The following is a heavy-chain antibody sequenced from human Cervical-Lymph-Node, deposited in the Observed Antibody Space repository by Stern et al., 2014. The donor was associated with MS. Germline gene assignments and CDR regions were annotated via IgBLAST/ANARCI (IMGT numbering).Heavy chain of an antibody. CDR1: GFSLTTSGVG. Sequence: QVTLKESGPTLVKPTETLTLTCTFSGFSLTTSGVGVGWIRQPPGKALEWLALIYWNDDKRFSPSLKSRLAITKDTSKNQVVLTMTNVDPVDTATYYCTHMTHRFYDFLPPGHWGQGTLVTVSS. J-gene: IGHJ4*02. D-gene: IGHD3-3*01. V-gene: IGHV2-5*01. CDR2: IYWNDDK. CDR3: THMTHRFYDFLPPGH.